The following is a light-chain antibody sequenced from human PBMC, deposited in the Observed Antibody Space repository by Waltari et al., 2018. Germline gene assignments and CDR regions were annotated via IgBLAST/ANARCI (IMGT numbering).Light chain of an antibody. V-gene: IGKV3-20*01. CDR1: QRVSSRY. Sequence: EIVLTQSPGTLSLSPGERSTLSCRASQRVSSRYLAWYQQKPCQAPRILIYGASSSATGIPDRFSGSGFWTDFPLTISRLEPEDFAVYYCQQYGSSPPYTFGQGTKLEIK. CDR3: QQYGSSPPYT. J-gene: IGKJ2*01. CDR2: GAS.